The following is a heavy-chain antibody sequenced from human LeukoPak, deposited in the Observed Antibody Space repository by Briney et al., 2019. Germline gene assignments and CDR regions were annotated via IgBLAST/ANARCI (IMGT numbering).Heavy chain of an antibody. CDR2: INPNSGGT. CDR1: GYTFTVYY. J-gene: IGHJ5*02. V-gene: IGHV1-2*02. D-gene: IGHD3-10*01. Sequence: GASVTVSYKASGYTFTVYYMHWVRQAPGQGREWMGWINPNSGGTNYPQKFQGRVTIIRDTSISTGYMELSRLRSDDTAVYYCARGDSRLLWFGEFRFCWFDPWGQGTLVTVSS. CDR3: ARGDSRLLWFGEFRFCWFDP.